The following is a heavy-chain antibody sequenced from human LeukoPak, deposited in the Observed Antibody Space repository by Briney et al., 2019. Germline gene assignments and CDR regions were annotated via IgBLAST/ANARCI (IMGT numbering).Heavy chain of an antibody. CDR3: ARDRRIIQKYNTFYYMDV. V-gene: IGHV3-7*01. Sequence: GGSLRLSCAASGFTFSRDWMNWVRQAPGKTLEWVANINQDGSKKNYVDSVKGRFTISRDNAKNSVYLQMNSLRAEDTAVYFCARDRRIIQKYNTFYYMDVWGKGTTVTVSS. CDR1: GFTFSRDW. D-gene: IGHD1-14*01. J-gene: IGHJ6*03. CDR2: INQDGSKK.